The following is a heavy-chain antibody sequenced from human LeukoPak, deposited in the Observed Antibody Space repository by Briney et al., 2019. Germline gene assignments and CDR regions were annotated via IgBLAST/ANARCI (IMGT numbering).Heavy chain of an antibody. CDR1: GFTFSSYW. D-gene: IGHD5-24*01. Sequence: GGSLRLSCAASGFTFSSYWMSWVRQAPGKGLEWVANIKEDGSKTYYMDSVKGRFTISRDNAQNLLYLQMNSLTAEDSALYYCARDQGWLQFDYWGQGALATVSS. CDR3: ARDQGWLQFDY. V-gene: IGHV3-7*01. CDR2: IKEDGSKT. J-gene: IGHJ4*02.